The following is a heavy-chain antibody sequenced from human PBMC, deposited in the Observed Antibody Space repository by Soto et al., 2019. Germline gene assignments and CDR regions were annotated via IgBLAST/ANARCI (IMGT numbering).Heavy chain of an antibody. CDR3: ARHGLWNRGPQSILHVEYYYGMDV. J-gene: IGHJ6*02. CDR1: GYSFTSYW. CDR2: IYPGDSDT. V-gene: IGHV5-51*01. Sequence: GESLKISCKGSGYSFTSYWIGWVRQMPGKGLEWMGIIYPGDSDTRYSPSFQGQVTISADKSISTAYLQWSSLKASDTAMYYCARHGLWNRGPQSILHVEYYYGMDVWGQGTTVTVSS. D-gene: IGHD1-1*01.